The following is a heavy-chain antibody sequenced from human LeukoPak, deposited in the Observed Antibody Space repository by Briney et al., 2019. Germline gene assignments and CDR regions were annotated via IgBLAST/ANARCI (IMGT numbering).Heavy chain of an antibody. CDR1: GFTFSSYG. Sequence: GGPLRLSCVVSGFTFSSYGMHWVRQAPGKGREWVAFIRYEGSNEYYRDSVKGRFTISRDKYKNTLYFQMNSLRPEDTAVYYCAKDMYETGTTGGAATSPDYWGQGTLVTVSS. CDR3: AKDMYETGTTGGAATSPDY. D-gene: IGHD1-1*01. V-gene: IGHV3-30*02. CDR2: IRYEGSNE. J-gene: IGHJ4*01.